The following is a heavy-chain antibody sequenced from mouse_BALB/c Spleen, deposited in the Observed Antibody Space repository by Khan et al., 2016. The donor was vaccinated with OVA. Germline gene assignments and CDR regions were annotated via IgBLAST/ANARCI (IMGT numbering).Heavy chain of an antibody. V-gene: IGHV1S137*01. CDR3: ARSFITTTSLYAMDY. J-gene: IGHJ4*01. CDR2: ISTYYGDA. D-gene: IGHD1-1*01. CDR1: GYTFTDYT. Sequence: QVQLQQSGAELVRPGVSVKISCKGSGYTFTDYTIHWVKQSHAKSLEWIGVISTYYGDANYNQKFKDKATMTVDNSSNTAYMELARLTNDDSATSNYARSFITTTSLYAMDYWGQGTLVTVSA.